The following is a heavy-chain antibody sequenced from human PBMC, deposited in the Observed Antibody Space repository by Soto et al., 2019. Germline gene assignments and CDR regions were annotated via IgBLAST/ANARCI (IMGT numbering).Heavy chain of an antibody. CDR2: IYSGDST. CDR1: GFTVSSNY. D-gene: IGHD2-2*01. J-gene: IGHJ4*02. Sequence: EVQLVESGGGLIQPGGSLRLSCAASGFTVSSNYMSWVRQAPGKGLEWVSVIYSGDSTFYADSVKGRFTISRDKSKNTPYLQMNTLRAEDTAVYSCASADGGYLSQWGQGTLVTVSS. CDR3: ASADGGYLSQ. V-gene: IGHV3-53*01.